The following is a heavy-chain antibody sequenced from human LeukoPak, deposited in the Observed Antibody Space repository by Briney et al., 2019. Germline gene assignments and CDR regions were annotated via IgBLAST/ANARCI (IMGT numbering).Heavy chain of an antibody. CDR1: GFTFSSYA. Sequence: GGSLRLSCAASGFTFSSYAMSWVRQAPGKGLEWVSAISTGSSTSYADSVKGRFTISRDNSKNTLYLQMNSLRAEDTAVYYCAKGGSTSPNGINDYWGQGTLVTVSS. CDR3: AKGGSTSPNGINDY. D-gene: IGHD2-2*01. J-gene: IGHJ4*02. V-gene: IGHV3-23*01. CDR2: ISTGSST.